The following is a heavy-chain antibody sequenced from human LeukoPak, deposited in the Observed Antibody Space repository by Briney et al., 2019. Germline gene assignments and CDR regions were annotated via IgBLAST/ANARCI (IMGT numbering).Heavy chain of an antibody. CDR1: GYSISSGYY. CDR3: ARRLNGGSTIFGGDNWFDP. CDR2: IYHSGST. V-gene: IGHV4-38-2*02. J-gene: IGHJ5*02. D-gene: IGHD3-3*01. Sequence: PSETLSLTCTVSGYSISSGYYWSWIRPPPGKGLEWIGSIYHSGSTYYNPSLRSRVTISVDTSKNQFSLNLSSVTAADTAVYYCARRLNGGSTIFGGDNWFDPWGQGTLVTVSS.